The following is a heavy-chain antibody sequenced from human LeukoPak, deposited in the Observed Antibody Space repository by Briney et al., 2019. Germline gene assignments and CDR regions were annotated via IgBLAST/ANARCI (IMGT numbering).Heavy chain of an antibody. J-gene: IGHJ4*02. CDR2: INHSGST. Sequence: SETLSLTCAVYGGSFSGYYWSWIREPPGKGLEWIGEINHSGSTNYNPSLKSRVTTSVDTSKNQFSLKLSSVTAADTAVYYCARAPSVLRYCSGGSCFSRGPYYFDYWGQGTLVTVSS. D-gene: IGHD2-15*01. CDR3: ARAPSVLRYCSGGSCFSRGPYYFDY. CDR1: GGSFSGYY. V-gene: IGHV4-34*01.